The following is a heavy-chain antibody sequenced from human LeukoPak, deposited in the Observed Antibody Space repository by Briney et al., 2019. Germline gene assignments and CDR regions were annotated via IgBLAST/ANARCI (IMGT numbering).Heavy chain of an antibody. D-gene: IGHD5-18*01. CDR2: IIPILGIA. V-gene: IGHV1-69*04. CDR1: GYTFTNYG. Sequence: SVKVSCKASGYTFTNYGISWVRQAPGQGLEWMGRIIPILGIANYAQKFQGRVTITADKSTSTAYMELSSLRSEDTAVYYCASDKTWILNYWGQGTLVTVSS. J-gene: IGHJ4*02. CDR3: ASDKTWILNY.